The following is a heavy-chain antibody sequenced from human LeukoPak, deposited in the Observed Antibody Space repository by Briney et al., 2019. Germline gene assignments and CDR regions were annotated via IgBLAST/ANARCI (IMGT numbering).Heavy chain of an antibody. CDR3: AKDNRAVVTAIFDY. CDR1: GFTFDDYA. D-gene: IGHD2-21*02. V-gene: IGHV3-9*03. J-gene: IGHJ4*02. CDR2: ISWNSGSI. Sequence: PGRSLRLSCAASGFTFDDYAMHGVRQAPGKGLEWVLGISWNSGSIGYADSVKGRFTISRDNAKNSLYLQMNSLRAEDMALYYCAKDNRAVVTAIFDYWGQGTLVTVSS.